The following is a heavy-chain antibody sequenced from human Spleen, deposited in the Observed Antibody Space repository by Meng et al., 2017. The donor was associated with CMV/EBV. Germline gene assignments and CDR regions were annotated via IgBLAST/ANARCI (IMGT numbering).Heavy chain of an antibody. V-gene: IGHV3-23*01. Sequence: GESLKISCVASGFTFSNYAMTWVRQVPGKGLEWVSGISGSTYYADSVKGRFTIWRDNSKNTLFLQMNSLGAEDTAVYYCAKDHPGYFYYGLDVWGQGTTVTVSS. J-gene: IGHJ6*02. CDR1: GFTFSNYA. CDR3: AKDHPGYFYYGLDV. CDR2: ISGST.